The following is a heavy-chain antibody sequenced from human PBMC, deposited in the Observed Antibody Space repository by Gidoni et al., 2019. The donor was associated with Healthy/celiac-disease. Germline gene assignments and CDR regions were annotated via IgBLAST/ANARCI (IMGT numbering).Heavy chain of an antibody. J-gene: IGHJ5*02. D-gene: IGHD3-22*01. CDR3: ARVRCYYDSSGYYYVSNWFDP. Sequence: QVQLQQWGAGLLTPPETLSLPCAVYGGSLSGYYWSWIRQPPGKGLEWIGEINHSGSTHYNPSLKSRVTISVDTSKNQFSLKLSSVTAADTSVYYCARVRCYYDSSGYYYVSNWFDPWGQGTLVTVSS. V-gene: IGHV4-34*01. CDR2: INHSGST. CDR1: GGSLSGYY.